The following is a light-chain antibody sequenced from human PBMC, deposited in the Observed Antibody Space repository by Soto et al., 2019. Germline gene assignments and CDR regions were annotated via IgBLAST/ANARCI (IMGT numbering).Light chain of an antibody. CDR2: GAS. CDR3: QQYGSSLLT. J-gene: IGKJ4*01. Sequence: TQSPSSLSASVGDRVTITFLASQSISSYLNWYQQKPGQAPRLLIYGASSRATGIPDRFSGSGSGTDFTLTISRLEPEDFAVYYCQQYGSSLLTFGGGTKVDIK. CDR1: QSISSY. V-gene: IGKV3-20*01.